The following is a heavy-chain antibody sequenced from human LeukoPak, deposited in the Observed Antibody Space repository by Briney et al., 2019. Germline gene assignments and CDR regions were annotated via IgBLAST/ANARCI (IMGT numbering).Heavy chain of an antibody. Sequence: PSETLSLTCTVSGGSISSYYWSWIRQPPGKGLEWIGYIYYSGSTNYNPSLKSRVTISVDTSKNQFSLKLSSVTAEDTAVYYCARDRGIHSSGYFYFDYWGQGTLVTVSS. J-gene: IGHJ4*02. CDR2: IYYSGST. CDR3: ARDRGIHSSGYFYFDY. CDR1: GGSISSYY. D-gene: IGHD3-22*01. V-gene: IGHV4-59*12.